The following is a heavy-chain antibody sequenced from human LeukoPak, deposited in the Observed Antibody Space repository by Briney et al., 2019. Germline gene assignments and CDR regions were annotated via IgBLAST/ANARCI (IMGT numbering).Heavy chain of an antibody. D-gene: IGHD1-26*01. V-gene: IGHV3-23*01. CDR3: AKDRELLDGMDV. CDR1: GFTFSSYA. Sequence: GGSLRLSCAASGFTFSSYAMSWVRLAPGKGLEWVSAISGSGGSTYYADSVKGRFTISRDNSKNTLYLQMNSLRAEDAAVYYCAKDRELLDGMDVWGQGTTVTVSS. J-gene: IGHJ6*02. CDR2: ISGSGGST.